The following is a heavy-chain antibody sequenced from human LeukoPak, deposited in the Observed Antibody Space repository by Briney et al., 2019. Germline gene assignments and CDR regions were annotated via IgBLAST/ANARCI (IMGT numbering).Heavy chain of an antibody. V-gene: IGHV1-8*02. D-gene: IGHD3-9*01. CDR1: GYTFTSYD. Sequence: GASVKVSCKASGYTFTSYDINWVRQATGQGLEWMGWMNPNGGNTGYAQKFQGRVTMTRNTSISTAYMELSSLRSEDTAVYYCARGRLRYFDWPLDYWGQGTLVTVSS. CDR3: ARGRLRYFDWPLDY. CDR2: MNPNGGNT. J-gene: IGHJ4*02.